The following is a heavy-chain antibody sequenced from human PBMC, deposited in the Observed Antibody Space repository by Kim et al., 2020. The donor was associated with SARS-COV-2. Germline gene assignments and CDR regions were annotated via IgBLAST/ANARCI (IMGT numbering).Heavy chain of an antibody. CDR2: LHYTGNT. V-gene: IGHV4-39*07. Sequence: SETLSLTCTVSGGSVSSVSYYWGWIRQPPGEGLEWIASLHYTGNTYYNPSLRSRVTISVDTSKNRFSLNLNSVNAADTAVYYCVRAWNTAMANYWGQGTL. CDR1: GGSVSSVSYY. CDR3: VRAWNTAMANY. D-gene: IGHD5-18*01. J-gene: IGHJ4*02.